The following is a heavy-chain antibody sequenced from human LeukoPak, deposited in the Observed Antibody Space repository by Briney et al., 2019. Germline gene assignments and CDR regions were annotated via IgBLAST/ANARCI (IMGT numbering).Heavy chain of an antibody. D-gene: IGHD3-10*01. CDR3: AREYIDTTLGDYDWGSYIDY. CDR2: INTNTGNP. Sequence: ASVKVSCKASGYTFTSYAMNWVRQAPGQGLEWMGWINTNTGNPTYAQGFTGRFVFSLDTSVSTAYLQISSLKAEDAAVYYCAREYIDTTLGDYDWGSYIDYWGQGTLVTVSS. CDR1: GYTFTSYA. J-gene: IGHJ4*02. V-gene: IGHV7-4-1*02.